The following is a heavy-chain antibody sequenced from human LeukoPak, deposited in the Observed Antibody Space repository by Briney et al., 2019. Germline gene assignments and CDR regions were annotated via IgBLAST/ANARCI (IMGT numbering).Heavy chain of an antibody. CDR2: IYPGESDT. Sequence: GESLKISCKGSGYSFTSYWIGWVRQMTGKGLEWMGIIYPGESDTRYSPSFQGQSTISADKSTNTAHLQWSSRQASDTAMYYCARRNIQANTGYSDYWGQGTLVTVSS. J-gene: IGHJ4*02. CDR1: GYSFTSYW. D-gene: IGHD3-9*01. CDR3: ARRNIQANTGYSDY. V-gene: IGHV5-51*01.